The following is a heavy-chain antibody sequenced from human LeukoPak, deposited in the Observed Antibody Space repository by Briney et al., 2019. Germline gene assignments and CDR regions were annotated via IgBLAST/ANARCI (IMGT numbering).Heavy chain of an antibody. CDR1: GFTFDDYA. CDR3: ASASSHRIAAGGDY. D-gene: IGHD6-13*01. V-gene: IGHV3-9*01. Sequence: GRSLRLSCAASGFTFDDYAMHWVRQAPGKGLEWVSGISWNSGSIGYADSVKGRFTISRDNAKNTLFLQMNSLRAEDTAVYYCASASSHRIAAGGDYWGQGILVAVSS. J-gene: IGHJ4*02. CDR2: ISWNSGSI.